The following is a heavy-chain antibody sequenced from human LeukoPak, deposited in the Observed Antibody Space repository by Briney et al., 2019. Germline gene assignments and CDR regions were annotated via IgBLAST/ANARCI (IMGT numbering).Heavy chain of an antibody. D-gene: IGHD5-18*01. Sequence: PGGSLRLSCAASGFTFSSYAMNWVRQAPGKGLEWVSGINGSGGSTYYAGSVKGRFTISRDNSKNTLYLQMNSLRAEDTAVYYCQAMDTAEAFDIWGQGTMVTVSS. V-gene: IGHV3-23*01. CDR1: GFTFSSYA. J-gene: IGHJ3*02. CDR3: QAMDTAEAFDI. CDR2: INGSGGST.